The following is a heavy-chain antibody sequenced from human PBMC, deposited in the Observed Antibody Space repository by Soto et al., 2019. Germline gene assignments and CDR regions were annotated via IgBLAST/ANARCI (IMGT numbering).Heavy chain of an antibody. Sequence: QVQLVQSGAEVKKPGASVKVSCKASGYTFTSYGISWVRQAPGQGLEWMGWISAYNGKTNYAQKLQGRVTMTTDTSTSTAYTELRSQRADDTAVYYCATVIAAAADCEYWGQGTLVTVSS. CDR2: ISAYNGKT. CDR3: ATVIAAAADCEY. V-gene: IGHV1-18*01. D-gene: IGHD6-13*01. CDR1: GYTFTSYG. J-gene: IGHJ4*02.